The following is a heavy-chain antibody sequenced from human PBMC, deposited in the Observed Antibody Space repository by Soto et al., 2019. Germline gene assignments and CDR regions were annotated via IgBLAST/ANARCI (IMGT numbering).Heavy chain of an antibody. CDR3: ARGRRPYYYDSSGYSGPATYYFDY. CDR1: GGSFSGYY. CDR2: INHSGST. D-gene: IGHD3-22*01. J-gene: IGHJ4*02. Sequence: SETLSLTCAVYGGSFSGYYWSWIRQPPGKGLEWIGEINHSGSTNYNPSLKGRVTISVDTSKNQFSLKLSSVTAADTAVYYCARGRRPYYYDSSGYSGPATYYFDYWGQGTLVTVSS. V-gene: IGHV4-34*01.